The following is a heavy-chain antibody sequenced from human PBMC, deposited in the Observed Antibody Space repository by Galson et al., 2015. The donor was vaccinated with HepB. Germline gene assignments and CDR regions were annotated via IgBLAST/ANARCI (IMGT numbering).Heavy chain of an antibody. V-gene: IGHV3-21*01. Sequence: SLRLSCAASGFTLSTYNMNWVRQAPGKGLEWVSFIDIGNTFIKYTESVKGRFTISRDDAKNSLYLQMSSLRAEDTALYYCARDLGTSRRAYDTWGQGTLVTVSS. J-gene: IGHJ3*02. CDR2: IDIGNTFI. CDR3: ARDLGTSRRAYDT. CDR1: GFTLSTYN. D-gene: IGHD1-1*01.